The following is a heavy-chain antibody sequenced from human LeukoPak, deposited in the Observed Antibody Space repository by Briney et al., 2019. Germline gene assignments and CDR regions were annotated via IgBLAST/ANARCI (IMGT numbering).Heavy chain of an antibody. V-gene: IGHV3-23*01. CDR1: GFTFSSYA. Sequence: GGSLRLSCAASGFTFSSYAMSWVRQAPGKGLEWVSAISGSGGSTYYADSVKGRFTISRDNSKNTLYLQMNSLRAEDTALYYCVKDLESSIRNPTFDYWGQGTLVTVSS. D-gene: IGHD2-2*01. CDR2: ISGSGGST. J-gene: IGHJ4*02. CDR3: VKDLESSIRNPTFDY.